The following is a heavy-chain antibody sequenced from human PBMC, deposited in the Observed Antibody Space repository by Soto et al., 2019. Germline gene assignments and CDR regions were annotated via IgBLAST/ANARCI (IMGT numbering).Heavy chain of an antibody. CDR3: ARQYAPYTYGMDV. Sequence: SETLSLTCTVSGASITSGNYYWGWIRQPPGKGLQWIGSSSYTGNTYFNPSLRSRVTISFDTSKNQFSLRLTSVTASDTAVYYCARQYAPYTYGMDVWGQGTTVTVSS. V-gene: IGHV4-39*01. J-gene: IGHJ6*02. CDR1: GASITSGNYY. CDR2: SSYTGNT. D-gene: IGHD3-16*01.